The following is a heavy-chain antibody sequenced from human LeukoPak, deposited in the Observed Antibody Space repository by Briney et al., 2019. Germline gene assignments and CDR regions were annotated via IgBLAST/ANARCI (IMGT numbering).Heavy chain of an antibody. J-gene: IGHJ6*02. Sequence: GGSLRLSCAASGFTVSSYAMSWVRQAPGKGLEWVSGISGGGGSTYYADSVKGRFTISRDNSKNTLYLQMNSLGVEDTAVYYCAIWGYCSGGSCYVSAYYYGMDVWGQGTTVTVSS. V-gene: IGHV3-23*01. D-gene: IGHD2-15*01. CDR3: AIWGYCSGGSCYVSAYYYGMDV. CDR1: GFTVSSYA. CDR2: ISGGGGST.